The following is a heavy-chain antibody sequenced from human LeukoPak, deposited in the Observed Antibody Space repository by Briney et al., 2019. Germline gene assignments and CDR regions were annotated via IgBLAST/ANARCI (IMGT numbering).Heavy chain of an antibody. V-gene: IGHV4-59*08. Sequence: SETLSLTCTVSGGSISSYYWNWIRQPPGKGLEYIGYIYYSGSTNYNPSLKSRVTISVDTSKDQFSLRLSSVTAADRAVYYCASAEATYCGGDCLIVSSGMDVWGQGTTVTVSS. D-gene: IGHD2-21*02. CDR1: GGSISSYY. CDR2: IYYSGST. J-gene: IGHJ6*02. CDR3: ASAEATYCGGDCLIVSSGMDV.